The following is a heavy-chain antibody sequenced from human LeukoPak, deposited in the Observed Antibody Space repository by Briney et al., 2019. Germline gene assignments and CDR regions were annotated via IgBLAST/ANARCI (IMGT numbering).Heavy chain of an antibody. Sequence: PGGSLRLSCAASGFTFSSYAMSWVRQVPGKGLEWVSAISGIGGVTYYADSVKGRFTISRDNSKNTLYLQMNSLRAAHPAVYYCSKPLLATVTTYNWFDPWGQGTLVTVSS. D-gene: IGHD4-11*01. CDR1: GFTFSSYA. CDR2: ISGIGGVT. CDR3: SKPLLATVTTYNWFDP. J-gene: IGHJ5*02. V-gene: IGHV3-23*01.